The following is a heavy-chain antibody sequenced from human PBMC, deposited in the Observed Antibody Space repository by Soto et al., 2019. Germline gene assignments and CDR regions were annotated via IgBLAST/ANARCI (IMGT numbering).Heavy chain of an antibody. CDR3: ARDRPGVFDY. CDR2: IYYSGST. J-gene: IGHJ4*02. D-gene: IGHD2-8*01. V-gene: IGHV4-31*03. Sequence: PSETLSLTSPVSGFSIISGGYYWSWIRQHPGKGLEWIGYIYYSGSTYYNPSLKSRVTISVDTSKNQFSLKLSSVTAADTAVYYCARDRPGVFDYWGQGTLVTVSS. CDR1: GFSIISGGYY.